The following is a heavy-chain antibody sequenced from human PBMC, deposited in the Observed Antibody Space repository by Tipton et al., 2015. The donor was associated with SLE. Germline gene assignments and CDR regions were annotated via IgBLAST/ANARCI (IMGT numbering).Heavy chain of an antibody. CDR1: GGSISSYY. CDR3: AKDLLSPGGDSYYHYYYGMDV. J-gene: IGHJ6*02. V-gene: IGHV4-59*12. Sequence: TLSLTCTVSGGSISSYYWSWIRQPPGKGLEWIGYIYYSGSTNYNPSLKSRVTISVDTSKNQFSLKLNSVTAADTAVYYCAKDLLSPGGDSYYHYYYGMDVWGQGTTVTVSS. D-gene: IGHD2-21*01. CDR2: IYYSGST.